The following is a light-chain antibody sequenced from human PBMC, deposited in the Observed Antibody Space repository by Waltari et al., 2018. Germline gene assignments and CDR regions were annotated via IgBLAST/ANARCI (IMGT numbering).Light chain of an antibody. CDR3: QQSYSIPCA. Sequence: DIQMTQSPSSLSASVGDRVTINCRASQSISTYLNWYQVKPGKAPKLLISAASTLQGGVPSRFSGSGSGADFTLTISNLQPDDYATYYCQQSYSIPCAFGQGTKLEIK. J-gene: IGKJ2*01. CDR1: QSISTY. CDR2: AAS. V-gene: IGKV1-39*01.